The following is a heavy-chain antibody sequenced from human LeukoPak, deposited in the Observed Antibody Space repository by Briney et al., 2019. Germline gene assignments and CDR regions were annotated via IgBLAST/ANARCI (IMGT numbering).Heavy chain of an antibody. CDR2: ISPDGSQT. Sequence: GGSLRLSCAASGFTFSSYWMHWVRQAPGKGLMWVSQISPDGSQTFYADSVKGRFTISRDNAKNTLFLQMDSLRAEDTALYYCVRSLRSADFWGQGTLVTVSS. V-gene: IGHV3-74*01. CDR1: GFTFSSYW. CDR3: VRSLRSADF. J-gene: IGHJ4*02.